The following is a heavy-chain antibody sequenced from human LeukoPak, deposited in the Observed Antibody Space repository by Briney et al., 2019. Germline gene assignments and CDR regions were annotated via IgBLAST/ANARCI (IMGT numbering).Heavy chain of an antibody. CDR2: ISGSGGST. CDR1: GFTFSSYA. CDR3: AKERVGDGYNYGVLRH. Sequence: GGSLRLSCAASGFTFSSYAMSWVRQAPGKGLEWVSAISGSGGSTYYADSVKGRFTISRDNPKNTLYLQMNSLRAEDTAVYYCAKERVGDGYNYGVLRHWGQGTLVTVSS. V-gene: IGHV3-23*01. J-gene: IGHJ4*02. D-gene: IGHD5-24*01.